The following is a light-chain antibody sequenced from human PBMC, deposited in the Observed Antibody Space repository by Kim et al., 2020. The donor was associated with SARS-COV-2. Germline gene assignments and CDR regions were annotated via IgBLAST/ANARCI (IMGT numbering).Light chain of an antibody. CDR1: SSDVGGYNY. Sequence: QSVTTSCTGTSSDVGGYNYVSWYQQHPGKAPKLMIYGVTERPSGVPNRFSGSKSGNTASLTVSGLQAEDEADYYCSSYAGTNNPYVFGTGTKVT. CDR3: SSYAGTNNPYV. J-gene: IGLJ1*01. V-gene: IGLV2-8*01. CDR2: GVT.